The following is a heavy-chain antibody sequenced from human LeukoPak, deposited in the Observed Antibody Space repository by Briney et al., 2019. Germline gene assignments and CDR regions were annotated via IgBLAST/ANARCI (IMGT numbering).Heavy chain of an antibody. D-gene: IGHD6-19*01. Sequence: SETLSLTCTVSGGSISSGSYYWSWIRQPAGKGLEWVGRIYTSGSTNYNPALKSRVTISVDTPKNQFSLRLGSVTAADTAVYFCARQYSTGWYIYFDHWGQGALVTVSS. J-gene: IGHJ4*02. CDR1: GGSISSGSYY. CDR3: ARQYSTGWYIYFDH. CDR2: IYTSGST. V-gene: IGHV4-61*02.